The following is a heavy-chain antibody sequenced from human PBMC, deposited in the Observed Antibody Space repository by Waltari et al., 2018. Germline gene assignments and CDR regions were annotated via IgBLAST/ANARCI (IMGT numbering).Heavy chain of an antibody. J-gene: IGHJ5*02. D-gene: IGHD1-26*01. CDR2: IYHSGST. CDR3: ARGGGATTWFDP. CDR1: GYSISSGYY. V-gene: IGHV4-38-2*01. Sequence: QVQLQESGPGLVKPSETLSLTCAVSGYSISSGYYWGWIRQPPGKGLEWIGSIYHSGSTYYNPSLKSRVTISVDTSKNQFSLKLSSVTAADTAVYYCARGGGATTWFDPWGQGTLVTVSS.